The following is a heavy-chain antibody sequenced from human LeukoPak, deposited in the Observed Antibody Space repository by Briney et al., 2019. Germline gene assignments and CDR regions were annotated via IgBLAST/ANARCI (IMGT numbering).Heavy chain of an antibody. V-gene: IGHV5-51*01. CDR2: IYPGDSDT. CDR3: ARGPYYGDYVGHFDY. CDR1: GDTFSTHW. J-gene: IGHJ4*02. D-gene: IGHD4-17*01. Sequence: GESLKISCKGSGDTFSTHWIAWVRQMPGRGLEWMGTIYPGDSDTRYSPSFQGQVTISADKSTSTASLHWSSLKASDSGMYYCARGPYYGDYVGHFDYWGQGTLVTVSS.